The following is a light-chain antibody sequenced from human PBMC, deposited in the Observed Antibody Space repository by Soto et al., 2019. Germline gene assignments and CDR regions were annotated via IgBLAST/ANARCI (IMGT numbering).Light chain of an antibody. CDR3: QQYGSSPRT. V-gene: IGKV3-20*01. CDR1: QSVSNSY. Sequence: EISLTQSPGTLPLSPGERATLSCRASQSVSNSYLARYQQKPGQAPRLLIYGPSSSATGIPDRFSGSGSGTDCTLTINRLEPEDFAVYYCQQYGSSPRTFGRGTKVELK. CDR2: GPS. J-gene: IGKJ1*01.